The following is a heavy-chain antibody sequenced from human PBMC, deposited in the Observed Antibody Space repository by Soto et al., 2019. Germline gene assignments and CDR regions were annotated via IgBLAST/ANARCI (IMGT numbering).Heavy chain of an antibody. V-gene: IGHV1-46*01. CDR1: GYMFTSYY. CDR2: INPSGGST. J-gene: IGHJ4*02. Sequence: GAPVKVSCKASGYMFTSYYMHWVRQAPGQGLEWMGKINPSGGSTSYAQKFQGRVTMTRDTSTSTVYMELSSLRSEDTAVYYCARGIVATSPFDYWGQGTLVTVSS. D-gene: IGHD5-12*01. CDR3: ARGIVATSPFDY.